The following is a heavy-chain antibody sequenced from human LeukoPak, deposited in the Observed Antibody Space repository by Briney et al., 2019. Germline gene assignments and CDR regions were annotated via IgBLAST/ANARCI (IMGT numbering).Heavy chain of an antibody. J-gene: IGHJ4*02. V-gene: IGHV3-21*01. CDR2: IVTVTTYI. D-gene: IGHD1-26*01. CDR1: GFTFSYYS. CDR3: ARLSGSDGKYYFDY. Sequence: SGGSLRLSCAASGFTFSYYSINWVRQAPGKGLEWVSSIVTVTTYIFYADSVKGRFTISRDNAKNSLYLQMNSLRAEDTAVYYCARLSGSDGKYYFDYWGQGTLVTVSS.